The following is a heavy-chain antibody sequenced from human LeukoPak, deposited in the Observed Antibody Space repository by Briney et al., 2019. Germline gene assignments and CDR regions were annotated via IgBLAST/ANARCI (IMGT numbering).Heavy chain of an antibody. J-gene: IGHJ4*02. Sequence: SSETLSLTCTVSGGSVSSGSYYWSWIRQPPGKGLEWIGYIYYSGSTNYNPSLKSRVTISVDTSKNQFSLKLSSVTAADTAVYYCARDGYSYGYAFDYWGQGTLVTVSS. V-gene: IGHV4-61*01. CDR2: IYYSGST. CDR1: GGSVSSGSYY. D-gene: IGHD5-18*01. CDR3: ARDGYSYGYAFDY.